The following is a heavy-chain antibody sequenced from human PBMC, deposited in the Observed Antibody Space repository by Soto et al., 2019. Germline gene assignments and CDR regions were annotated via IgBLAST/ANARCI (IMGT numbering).Heavy chain of an antibody. Sequence: VPTLVNPTENLTLTCTVSGFSLSNPRMGVSWIRQPPGKALEWLAHIFSNDEKSYSTSLKSRLTISRDTSKSQVVLTMTNMDPVDTATYYCARIQRISMIVVSKPYFDYWGQGALVTVSS. D-gene: IGHD3-22*01. CDR1: GFSLSNPRMG. CDR3: ARIQRISMIVVSKPYFDY. J-gene: IGHJ4*02. CDR2: IFSNDEK. V-gene: IGHV2-26*01.